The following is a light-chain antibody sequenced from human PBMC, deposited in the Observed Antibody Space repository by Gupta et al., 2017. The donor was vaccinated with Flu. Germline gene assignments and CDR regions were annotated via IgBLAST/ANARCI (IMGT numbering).Light chain of an antibody. CDR3: QHENNYSRT. CDR2: KAS. J-gene: IGKJ1*01. V-gene: IGKV1-5*03. Sequence: PSTMSASIGDRVTIPCRARHRISTWLAWYHQKPGKAPKLLLYKASTGESGVPSTFSGSGCGTEFTLTIISRQPDDFATSYCQHENNYSRTFGQGTKVEIK. CDR1: HRISTW.